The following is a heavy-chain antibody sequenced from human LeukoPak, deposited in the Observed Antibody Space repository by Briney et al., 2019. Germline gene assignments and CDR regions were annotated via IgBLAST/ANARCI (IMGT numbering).Heavy chain of an antibody. V-gene: IGHV3-30*03. CDR1: GFTFSSYS. CDR3: ASYDILTGYHAPFDY. J-gene: IGHJ4*02. D-gene: IGHD3-9*01. Sequence: GGSLRLSCAASGFTFSSYSIHWVRQAPGKGLEWVAPISFDAKNIYYAESVKGRFTVSRDNSQNMVYLQLNSLRTEDSAVYYCASYDILTGYHAPFDYWGQGTLVTVSS. CDR2: ISFDAKNI.